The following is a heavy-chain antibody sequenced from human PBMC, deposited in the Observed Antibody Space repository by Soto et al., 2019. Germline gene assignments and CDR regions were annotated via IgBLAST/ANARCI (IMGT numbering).Heavy chain of an antibody. CDR3: AKEQSGDNWNSDVFDI. CDR1: GITFSTYG. J-gene: IGHJ3*02. V-gene: IGHV3-23*01. CDR2: ISGSGGST. Sequence: PGGSLRLSCAASGITFSTYGMSWVRQAPGKGPEWVSGISGSGGSTYYADSVKGRFTISRDNSKNTVYLQMNSLRAEDTAVYYCAKEQSGDNWNSDVFDIWGQGTMVTVS. D-gene: IGHD1-7*01.